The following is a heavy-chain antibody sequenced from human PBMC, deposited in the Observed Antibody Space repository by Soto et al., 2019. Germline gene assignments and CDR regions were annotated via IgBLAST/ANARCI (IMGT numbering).Heavy chain of an antibody. Sequence: QVQLVQSGAEVKKPGASVKVSCKASGYTFSTYGISWVRQAPGQGLEWMGWISAYNGDTETNYAQKFQGRVTMTTDTSASAAYMELRNLRSDDTAVYYCAREAAVMAAAGQDYWGQGTLVTVSS. J-gene: IGHJ4*02. CDR2: ISAYNGDTET. D-gene: IGHD6-13*01. CDR1: GYTFSTYG. CDR3: AREAAVMAAAGQDY. V-gene: IGHV1-18*01.